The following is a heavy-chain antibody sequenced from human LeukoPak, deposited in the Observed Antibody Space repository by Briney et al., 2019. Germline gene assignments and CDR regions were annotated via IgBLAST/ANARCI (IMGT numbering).Heavy chain of an antibody. D-gene: IGHD3-3*01. Sequence: PGGSLILSCVASGFTVSSNYMNWVRQAPGKGLEWVSVIYSGGTTHYADSVKGRFTISRDNSKNTLYLQMNSMRAEDTAVYYCAAKYELTKVWGQRTPVTVSS. CDR1: GFTVSSNY. V-gene: IGHV3-53*01. J-gene: IGHJ6*02. CDR3: AAKYELTKV. CDR2: IYSGGTT.